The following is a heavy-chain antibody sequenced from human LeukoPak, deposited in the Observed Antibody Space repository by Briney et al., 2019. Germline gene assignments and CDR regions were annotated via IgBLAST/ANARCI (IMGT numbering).Heavy chain of an antibody. CDR1: GYSFTSYW. J-gene: IGHJ4*02. Sequence: GESLKISCKGSGYSFTSYWIGWVRQMPGKGLEWMGIIYPGDSDTRYSPSFQGQVTISADKSISTAYLQWSSLKASVTAMYYCASSYDSSGYSLTTFDYWGQGTLVTVSS. CDR3: ASSYDSSGYSLTTFDY. V-gene: IGHV5-51*01. CDR2: IYPGDSDT. D-gene: IGHD3-22*01.